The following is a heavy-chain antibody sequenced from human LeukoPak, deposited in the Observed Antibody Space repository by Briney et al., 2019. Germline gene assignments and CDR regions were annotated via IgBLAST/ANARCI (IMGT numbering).Heavy chain of an antibody. Sequence: PGGSLRLSCAASGFTFSSYAMSWVRQAPGKGLEWVSAISGSGGSTYYADSVKGRFTISRDNSKNTLYLQMNSLRAEDTAVYYCAKSHSSSGWYSYFDYWGQGTLVTVSS. CDR3: AKSHSSSGWYSYFDY. CDR1: GFTFSSYA. V-gene: IGHV3-23*01. J-gene: IGHJ4*02. D-gene: IGHD6-19*01. CDR2: ISGSGGST.